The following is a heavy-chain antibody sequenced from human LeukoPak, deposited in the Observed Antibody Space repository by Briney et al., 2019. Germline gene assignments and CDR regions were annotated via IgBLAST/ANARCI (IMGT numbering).Heavy chain of an antibody. CDR1: GGSISSYY. J-gene: IGHJ4*02. D-gene: IGHD3-10*01. Sequence: SETLSLTCTVSGGSISSYYWSWIRQPPGKGLEWIGYIYYSGSTNYNPSLKSRVTISVDTSKNQFSLKLSSVTATDTAVYYCARDSKFRAYYYGSGSYFDYWGQGTLVTVSS. CDR2: IYYSGST. CDR3: ARDSKFRAYYYGSGSYFDY. V-gene: IGHV4-59*12.